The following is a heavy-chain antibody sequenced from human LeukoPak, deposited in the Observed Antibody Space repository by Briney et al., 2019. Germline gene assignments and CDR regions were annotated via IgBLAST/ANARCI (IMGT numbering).Heavy chain of an antibody. J-gene: IGHJ5*02. CDR1: GFTFSRYW. D-gene: IGHD3-22*01. V-gene: IGHV3-74*01. CDR2: INSDGSST. CDR3: ASSSGGFNWFDP. Sequence: GGSLRLSCAASGFTFSRYWMHWVRQAPGKGLVWVSRINSDGSSTNYADSVKGRFAISRDNAKNTLYLQMNSLRVEDTAVYYCASSSGGFNWFDPWGQGTLVTVSS.